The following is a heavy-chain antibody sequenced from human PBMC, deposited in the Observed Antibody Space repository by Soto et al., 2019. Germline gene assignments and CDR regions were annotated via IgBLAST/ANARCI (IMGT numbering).Heavy chain of an antibody. D-gene: IGHD3-22*01. V-gene: IGHV4-34*01. CDR3: ARGSTFAFHSGYAVSFDV. Sequence: SETLSLTCAVYGGSFSGYYWGWFRQPPGKGLEWIGEVNYSGNINYNPSLKTRLTVSVDTSKNQFSLKLSSMTAADTAVYFCARGSTFAFHSGYAVSFDVWGQGTMVTVSS. CDR1: GGSFSGYY. J-gene: IGHJ3*01. CDR2: VNYSGNI.